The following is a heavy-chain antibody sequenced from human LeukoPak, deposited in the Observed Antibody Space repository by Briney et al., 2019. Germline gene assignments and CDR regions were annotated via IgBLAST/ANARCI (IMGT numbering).Heavy chain of an antibody. J-gene: IGHJ4*02. Sequence: GGSLRLSCAASGFTVNTNYMSWVRQAPGKGLEWVSVIYTGGYTYYADSAKGRFTISRDNSKNTLYLQMNSLRAEDTAVYYCARALGHYYGSRGNYYFDYWGQGTLVTVSS. V-gene: IGHV3-53*01. D-gene: IGHD3-10*01. CDR3: ARALGHYYGSRGNYYFDY. CDR2: IYTGGYT. CDR1: GFTVNTNY.